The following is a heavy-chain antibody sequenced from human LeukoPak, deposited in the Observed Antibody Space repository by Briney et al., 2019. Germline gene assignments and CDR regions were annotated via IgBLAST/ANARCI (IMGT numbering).Heavy chain of an antibody. D-gene: IGHD2-15*01. CDR1: GFTFSSYG. Sequence: GRSLRLSCAASGFTFSSYGMHWVRQAPGKGLEWVSSISSSSSYIYYADSVKGRFTISRDNAKNSLYLQMNSLRAEDTAVYYCARDPVVAATPMIYGWFDPWGQGTLVTVSS. CDR2: ISSSSSYI. J-gene: IGHJ5*02. CDR3: ARDPVVAATPMIYGWFDP. V-gene: IGHV3-21*01.